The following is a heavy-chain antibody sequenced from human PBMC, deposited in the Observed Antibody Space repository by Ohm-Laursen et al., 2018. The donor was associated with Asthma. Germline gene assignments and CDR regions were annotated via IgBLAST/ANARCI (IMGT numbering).Heavy chain of an antibody. J-gene: IGHJ6*02. D-gene: IGHD3-10*01. CDR3: AKDVLLWFRELLILDGTDV. CDR2: ISGSGGST. V-gene: IGHV3-23*01. Sequence: SLRLSCAASGFTFSSYAMSWVRQAPGKGLEWVSAISGSGGSTYYADSVKGRFTISRDNSKNTLYLQMNSLRAEGTAVYYCAKDVLLWFRELLILDGTDVWGQGTTVTVSS. CDR1: GFTFSSYA.